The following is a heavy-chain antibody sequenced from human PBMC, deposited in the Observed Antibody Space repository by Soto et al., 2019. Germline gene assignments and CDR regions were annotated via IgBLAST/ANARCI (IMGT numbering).Heavy chain of an antibody. V-gene: IGHV4-39*01. D-gene: IGHD6-19*01. CDR1: GGSISSGSHY. Sequence: PSETLSLTCTVSGGSISSGSHYWGWVRQPPGKGLEWIGSIFYSGSTYYNPSLKSRVTISVDTAKNQFSLNLNSVTAADTAVYYCAGVEYSSGWYEVWFDPWGQGTLVTVSS. CDR3: AGVEYSSGWYEVWFDP. J-gene: IGHJ5*02. CDR2: IFYSGST.